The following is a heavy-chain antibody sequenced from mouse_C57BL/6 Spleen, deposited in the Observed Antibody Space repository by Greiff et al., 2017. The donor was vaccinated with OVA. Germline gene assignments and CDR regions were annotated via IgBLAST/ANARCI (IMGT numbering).Heavy chain of an antibody. V-gene: IGHV1-80*01. CDR2: IYPGDGDT. CDR3: ARSESFFFDY. J-gene: IGHJ2*01. CDR1: GYAFSSYW. Sequence: VQVVESGAELVKPGASVKISCKASGYAFSSYWMNWVKQRPGKGLEWIGQIYPGDGDTNYNGKFKGKATLTADKSSSTAYMQLSSLTSEDSAVYFCARSESFFFDYWGQGTTLTVSS.